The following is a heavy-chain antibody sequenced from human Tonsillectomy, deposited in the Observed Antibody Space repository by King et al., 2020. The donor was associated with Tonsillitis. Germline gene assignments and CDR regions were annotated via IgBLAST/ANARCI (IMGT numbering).Heavy chain of an antibody. CDR2: IKEDGGKT. V-gene: IGHV3-7*03. Sequence: VQLVESGGGLVQPGESLRLSCAASGFTFSNYWMSWVRQAPGKGLEWVADIKEDGGKTYYVDTVKDRFTISTDNAKKSLYLQMSSLRAEETAVYYCARDTPLYTDEYWANDCWGQGTLVTVSS. D-gene: IGHD2-8*02. CDR3: ARDTPLYTDEYWANDC. CDR1: GFTFSNYW. J-gene: IGHJ4*02.